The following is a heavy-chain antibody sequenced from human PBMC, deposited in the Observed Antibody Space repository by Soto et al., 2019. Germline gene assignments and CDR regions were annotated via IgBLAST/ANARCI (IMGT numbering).Heavy chain of an antibody. CDR1: GFTFSSYA. V-gene: IGHV3-23*01. CDR3: AKVDDYCSGGSCYSGWFDP. CDR2: ISGSGGNT. D-gene: IGHD2-15*01. Sequence: GGSLRLSCAASGFTFSSYAMSWVRQAPGKGLEWVSAISGSGGNTYYADSVKGRFTISRDNSKNMLYLQMNSLRAEDTAVYYCAKVDDYCSGGSCYSGWFDPWGREPWSPSPQ. J-gene: IGHJ5*02.